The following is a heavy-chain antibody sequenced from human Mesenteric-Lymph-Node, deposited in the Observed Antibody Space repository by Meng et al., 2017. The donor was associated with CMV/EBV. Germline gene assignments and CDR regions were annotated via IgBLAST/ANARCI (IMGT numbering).Heavy chain of an antibody. J-gene: IGHJ4*02. CDR2: VSYDGRNG. Sequence: ASGFTFRNYALHWVRQAPGKGLEWVAVVSYDGRNGYHADSVKGRFTISRDNSKNTLYLQMNSLRAEDTAVYYCAKDGPELGVDYFDYWGQGTLVTVSS. CDR3: AKDGPELGVDYFDY. V-gene: IGHV3-30*18. CDR1: GFTFRNYA. D-gene: IGHD3-16*01.